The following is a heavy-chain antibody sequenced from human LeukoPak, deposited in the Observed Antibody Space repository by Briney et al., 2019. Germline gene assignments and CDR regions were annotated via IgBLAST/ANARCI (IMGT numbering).Heavy chain of an antibody. Sequence: ASVKVSCKSSGYTFTSYDINWVRQATGQGLEWMGWMNPNSGNTGYAQKFQGRVTMTRNTSVSTAYMEPSSLRSEDTAVYYCARGSRIVGATTLVYWGQGTLVTVSS. D-gene: IGHD1-26*01. CDR3: ARGSRIVGATTLVY. J-gene: IGHJ4*02. CDR2: MNPNSGNT. CDR1: GYTFTSYD. V-gene: IGHV1-8*01.